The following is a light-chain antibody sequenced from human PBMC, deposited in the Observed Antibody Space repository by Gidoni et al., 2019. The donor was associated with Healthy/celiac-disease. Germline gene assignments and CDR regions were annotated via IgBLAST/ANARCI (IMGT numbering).Light chain of an antibody. CDR2: VGS. Sequence: VMTQSQLSLSVTPGESASITCRSSQSLFHTNGYNYLAWYLQQPGQSPHLLIYVGSHRAPGVPDRFSGSGSGTEFTLIISRVEAEDVGVYFCKQNRRAPLTFGGGTKVE. J-gene: IGKJ4*01. V-gene: IGKV2-28*01. CDR1: QSLFHTNGYNY. CDR3: KQNRRAPLT.